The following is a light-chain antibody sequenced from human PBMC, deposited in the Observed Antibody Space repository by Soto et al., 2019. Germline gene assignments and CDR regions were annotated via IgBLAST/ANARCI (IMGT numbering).Light chain of an antibody. Sequence: AIRMTQSPSSFSASAGDSVTITCRASQDIGSYLAWYQQKPGKAPKLLIYTTSTLQDGAPSRFSASGSGTDFTLTISGLESEDFASYYCQQYYSYPALSFGGGTKVEI. CDR1: QDIGSY. CDR3: QQYYSYPALS. V-gene: IGKV1-8*01. J-gene: IGKJ4*01. CDR2: TTS.